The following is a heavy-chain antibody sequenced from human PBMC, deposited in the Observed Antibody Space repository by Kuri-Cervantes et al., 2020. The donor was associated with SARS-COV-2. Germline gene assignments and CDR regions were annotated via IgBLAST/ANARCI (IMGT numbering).Heavy chain of an antibody. J-gene: IGHJ3*02. D-gene: IGHD2-2*01. Sequence: ETLSLTCAASGFTFSSYAMSWVRQAPGKGLEWVSAISGSGGSTYYADSVKGRFTISRDNSKNTLYLQMSSLRAEDTAVYYCAFSPNFVVVSPYAFDIWGQGTMVTVSS. CDR1: GFTFSSYA. CDR3: AFSPNFVVVSPYAFDI. CDR2: ISGSGGST. V-gene: IGHV3-23*01.